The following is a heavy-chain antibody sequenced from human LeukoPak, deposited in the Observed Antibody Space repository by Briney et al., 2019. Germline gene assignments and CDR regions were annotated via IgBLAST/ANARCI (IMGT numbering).Heavy chain of an antibody. Sequence: ASVKVSCKASGYTFTGYYMHWVRQAPGQGLEWMGWINPNSGGTNYAQKFQGRVTMTRDTSISTAYMELSRLRSDDTAEYYCARSDDFWSGQLPDYWGQGTLVTVSS. CDR3: ARSDDFWSGQLPDY. J-gene: IGHJ4*02. D-gene: IGHD3-3*01. CDR1: GYTFTGYY. CDR2: INPNSGGT. V-gene: IGHV1-2*02.